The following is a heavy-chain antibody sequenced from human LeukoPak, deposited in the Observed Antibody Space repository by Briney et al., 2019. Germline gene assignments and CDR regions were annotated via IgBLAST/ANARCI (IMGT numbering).Heavy chain of an antibody. CDR1: GGTFSSNA. Sequence: GASVKVSCKASGGTFSSNAISWVRQAPGQGLEWMGGIIPIFGTANYAQKFQGRVTITADESTSTAYMELSSLRSEDTAVYYCARGTLTAPRSAFDIWGQGTMVTVSS. D-gene: IGHD1-14*01. CDR3: ARGTLTAPRSAFDI. CDR2: IIPIFGTA. V-gene: IGHV1-69*13. J-gene: IGHJ3*02.